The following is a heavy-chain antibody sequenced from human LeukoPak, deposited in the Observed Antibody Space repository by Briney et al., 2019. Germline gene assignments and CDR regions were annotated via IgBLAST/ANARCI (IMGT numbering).Heavy chain of an antibody. Sequence: GGSLRLSCAASGFTVNNKYMTWVRQASGKGLEWVGRIRSKANSYATAYAASVKGRFTISRDDSKNTAYLQMNSLKTEDTAVYYCTSATYYYDSSGYDAFDIWGQGTMVTVSS. CDR3: TSATYYYDSSGYDAFDI. CDR1: GFTVNNKY. V-gene: IGHV3-73*01. J-gene: IGHJ3*02. D-gene: IGHD3-22*01. CDR2: IRSKANSYAT.